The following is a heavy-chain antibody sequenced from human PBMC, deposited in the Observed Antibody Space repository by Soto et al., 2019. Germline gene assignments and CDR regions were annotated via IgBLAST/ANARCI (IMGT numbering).Heavy chain of an antibody. CDR2: ISYDGSNK. V-gene: IGHV3-30-3*01. D-gene: IGHD3-22*01. J-gene: IGHJ3*02. CDR1: GFTFSSYA. Sequence: QVQLVESGGGVVQPGRSLRLSCAASGFTFSSYAMHWVRQAPGKGLEWVAVISYDGSNKYYADSVKGRFTISRDNSKNSLYLQMNSLRAEDTAVYYCARDEDSSGYPHAGAFDIWGQGTMVTVSS. CDR3: ARDEDSSGYPHAGAFDI.